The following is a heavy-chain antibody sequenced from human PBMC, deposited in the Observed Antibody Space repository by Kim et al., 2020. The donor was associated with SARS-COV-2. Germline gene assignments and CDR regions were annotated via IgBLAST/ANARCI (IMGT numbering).Heavy chain of an antibody. V-gene: IGHV3-21*01. CDR2: ISSSSSYI. CDR3: ARPYYDILTGYYNYGMDV. J-gene: IGHJ6*02. D-gene: IGHD3-9*01. Sequence: GGSLRLSCAASGFTFSSYSMNWVRQAPGKGLEWVSSISSSSSYIYYADSVKGRFTISRDNAKNSLYLQMNSLRAEDTAVYYCARPYYDILTGYYNYGMDVWGQGTTVTVSS. CDR1: GFTFSSYS.